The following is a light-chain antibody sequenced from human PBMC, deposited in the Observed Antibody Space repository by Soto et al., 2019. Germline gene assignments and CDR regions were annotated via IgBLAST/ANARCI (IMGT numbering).Light chain of an antibody. CDR3: QKYNSSPLT. J-gene: IGKJ4*01. V-gene: IGKV1-5*01. CDR2: EAS. Sequence: DLPMTQSPSTLSASVGDRVTITCRANQSISSWLAWYQQQPGKAPNLLIYEASSLQSGVPSRFSGSGSGAEFTLTISSLQPDDFATYYCQKYNSSPLTFGGGTKVEIK. CDR1: QSISSW.